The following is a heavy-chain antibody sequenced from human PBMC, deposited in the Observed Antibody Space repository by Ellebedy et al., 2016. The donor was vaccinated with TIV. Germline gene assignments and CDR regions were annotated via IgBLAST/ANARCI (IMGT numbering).Heavy chain of an antibody. Sequence: ASVKVSXKASRYTFTSYDINWVRQATGQGLEWMGWMNPNSGNTGYAQKFQGRVTMTEDTATDTAYMELTSLRSEDTAVYYCATRADYYDSSGYYFCYWGQGTLVTVSS. CDR1: RYTFTSYD. V-gene: IGHV1-8*01. D-gene: IGHD3-22*01. J-gene: IGHJ4*02. CDR2: MNPNSGNT. CDR3: ATRADYYDSSGYYFCY.